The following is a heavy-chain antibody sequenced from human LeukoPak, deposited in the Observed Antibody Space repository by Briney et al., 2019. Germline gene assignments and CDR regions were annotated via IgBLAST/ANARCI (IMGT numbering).Heavy chain of an antibody. J-gene: IGHJ3*02. Sequence: SETLSLTCTVSGGSISSYYWSWIRQPPGKGLEWIGRIYTSGSTNYNPSLKSRVTISVDTSKNQFSLKLSSVTAADTAVYYCARARTSPMIGDDAFDIWGQGTMVTVSS. V-gene: IGHV4-4*08. CDR3: ARARTSPMIGDDAFDI. CDR1: GGSISSYY. CDR2: IYTSGST. D-gene: IGHD3-22*01.